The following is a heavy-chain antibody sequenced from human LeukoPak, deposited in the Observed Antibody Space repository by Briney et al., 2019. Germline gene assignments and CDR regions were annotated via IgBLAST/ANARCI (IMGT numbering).Heavy chain of an antibody. Sequence: SETLSLTCTVSGGSISSYYWSWIRQPPGKGLEWIGYIYYSGSTNYNPSLKSRVTISVDTSKNQSSLKLSSVTAADTAVHYCARLGYRSGSYGLDYWGQGTLVTVSS. CDR2: IYYSGST. CDR1: GGSISSYY. J-gene: IGHJ4*02. CDR3: ARLGYRSGSYGLDY. V-gene: IGHV4-59*01. D-gene: IGHD3-10*01.